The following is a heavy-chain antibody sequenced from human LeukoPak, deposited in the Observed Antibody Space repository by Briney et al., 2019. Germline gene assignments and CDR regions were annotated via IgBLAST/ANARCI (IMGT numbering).Heavy chain of an antibody. V-gene: IGHV4-61*02. CDR2: VYTSGCA. CDR3: ARDSYYYDSSGYSALEI. CDR1: GASISTGRYY. D-gene: IGHD3-22*01. J-gene: IGHJ3*02. Sequence: SQTLSLTCPVSGASISTGRYYWSWMRQPAEKGLDWILRVYTSGCAKYNHSLKSRVTISADSSKKQLSLKLSSVTDADTAMYYCARDSYYYDSSGYSALEIWGQGTMVTVS.